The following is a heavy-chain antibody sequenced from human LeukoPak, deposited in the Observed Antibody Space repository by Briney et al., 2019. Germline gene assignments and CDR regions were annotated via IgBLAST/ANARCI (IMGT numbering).Heavy chain of an antibody. J-gene: IGHJ6*03. CDR2: INPNSGGT. Sequence: GASVKVSCRASGYTFTGYYMHWVRQAPGQGLEWMGWINPNSGGTNYAQKFQGRVTMTRDTSISTAYMELSRLRSDDTAVYYCARGDGYYYYYMDVWGKGTTVTVSS. CDR3: ARGDGYYYYYMDV. CDR1: GYTFTGYY. V-gene: IGHV1-2*02.